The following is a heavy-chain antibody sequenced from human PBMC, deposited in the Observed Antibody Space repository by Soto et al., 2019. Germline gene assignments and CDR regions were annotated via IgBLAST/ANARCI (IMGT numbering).Heavy chain of an antibody. J-gene: IGHJ4*02. D-gene: IGHD2-2*01. Sequence: QVQLVQSGDEVKKPGASVRVSCRASGYTFSSFGISWVRQAPGQGLEWMGWVRPDSGNTDYAQKFEGRVTMTADTSPSTAYMELRSLGSDDTAVYYCARDRSTSDDWGQGALVTVSS. CDR1: GYTFSSFG. CDR2: VRPDSGNT. V-gene: IGHV1-18*01. CDR3: ARDRSTSDD.